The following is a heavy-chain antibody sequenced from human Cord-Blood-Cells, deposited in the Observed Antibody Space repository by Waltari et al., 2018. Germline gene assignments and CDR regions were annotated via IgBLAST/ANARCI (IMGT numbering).Heavy chain of an antibody. V-gene: IGHV1-8*01. CDR1: GYTFTSYD. CDR2: MNPNSGNT. J-gene: IGHJ6*02. CDR3: ARDHMVRGVIIPVPYYYGMDV. D-gene: IGHD3-10*01. Sequence: QVQLVQSGAEVKKPGASVKVSCKASGYTFTSYDINWVRQATGQGLEWMGWMNPNSGNTGYARKCQGRVTRTRNTSISTAYMELRSLRSEDTAVYYCARDHMVRGVIIPVPYYYGMDVWGQGTTVTVSS.